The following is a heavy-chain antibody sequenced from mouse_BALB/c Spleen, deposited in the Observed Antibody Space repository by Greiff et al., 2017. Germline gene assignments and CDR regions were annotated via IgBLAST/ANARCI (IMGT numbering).Heavy chain of an antibody. CDR3: ARETGDY. CDR2: ISSGSSTI. CDR1: GFTFSSFG. V-gene: IGHV5-17*02. J-gene: IGHJ2*01. D-gene: IGHD4-1*01. Sequence: EVKLVESGGGLVQPGGSRKLSCAASGFTFSSFGMHWVRQAPEKGLEWVAYISSGSSTIYYADTVKGRFTISRDNPKNTLFLQMTSLRSEDTAMYYCARETGDYWGQGTTLTVSS.